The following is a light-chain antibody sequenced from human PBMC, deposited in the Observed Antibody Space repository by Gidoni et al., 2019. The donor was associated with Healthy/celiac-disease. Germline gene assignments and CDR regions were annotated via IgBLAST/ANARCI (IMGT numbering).Light chain of an antibody. J-gene: IGKJ1*01. CDR2: GAS. CDR1: QSGSSSY. V-gene: IGKV3-20*01. Sequence: EIVLTQSPGTLSLSPGERATLSCRASQSGSSSYLAWYQQKPGQAPRLLIYGASSRATGIPDRFSGSGSGTDFTRTISRLEPEDFAVYYCQQYGSSRWTFGQGTKVEIK. CDR3: QQYGSSRWT.